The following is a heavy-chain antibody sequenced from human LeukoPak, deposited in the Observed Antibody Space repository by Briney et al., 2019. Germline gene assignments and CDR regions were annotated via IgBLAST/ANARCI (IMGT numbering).Heavy chain of an antibody. Sequence: GGSLRLSCAASGFTFSNYAMSWVRQAPGKGLEWVSAISGSGGSTYYADSVKGRFTISRDNSKNTLYLQMNSLRAEDTAVYYCAKECYYDSSGPIDYWGQGTLVTVSS. V-gene: IGHV3-23*01. D-gene: IGHD3-22*01. CDR1: GFTFSNYA. CDR3: AKECYYDSSGPIDY. J-gene: IGHJ4*02. CDR2: ISGSGGST.